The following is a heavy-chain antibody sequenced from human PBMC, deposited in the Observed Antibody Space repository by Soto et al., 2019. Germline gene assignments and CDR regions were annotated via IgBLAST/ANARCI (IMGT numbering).Heavy chain of an antibody. CDR2: IWYDGSNK. J-gene: IGHJ6*02. Sequence: VGSLRLSCAASRFTFSSYGMHWVRQAPGKGLEWVAVIWYDGSNKYYADSVKGRFTISRDNSKNTLYLQMNSLRAEDTAVYYCARAEDIVVVPAQAGTYGMDVWGQGTTVTVSS. CDR1: RFTFSSYG. CDR3: ARAEDIVVVPAQAGTYGMDV. V-gene: IGHV3-33*01. D-gene: IGHD2-2*01.